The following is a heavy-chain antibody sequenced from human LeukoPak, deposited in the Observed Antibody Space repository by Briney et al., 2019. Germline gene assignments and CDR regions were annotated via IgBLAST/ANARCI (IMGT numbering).Heavy chain of an antibody. V-gene: IGHV3-73*01. J-gene: IGHJ4*02. Sequence: GGSLKLSCAASGFTFSGSVMHWVRQASGKGLEWVGRITSKPNSYATVYAASVKGRFTISSDDSKNKAYLQMNSLKIEDTAVYYCTGGSGWYSPDYWGQGTLVTVSS. D-gene: IGHD6-19*01. CDR1: GFTFSGSV. CDR3: TGGSGWYSPDY. CDR2: ITSKPNSYAT.